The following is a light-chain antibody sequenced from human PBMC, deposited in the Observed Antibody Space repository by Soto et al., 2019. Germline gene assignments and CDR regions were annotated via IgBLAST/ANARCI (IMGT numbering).Light chain of an antibody. J-gene: IGKJ1*01. Sequence: DVVVTQSPLSLPVTLGQPASISCRSTQTLVDRDGNTYLHWFHQRPGQSPRRLIYKVSNRDSGVPDRFSGSGSGTDVTLKISRVEAEDVGVYFCMQDTHWPPTFGQGTTVEI. V-gene: IGKV2-30*01. CDR2: KVS. CDR3: MQDTHWPPT. CDR1: QTLVDRDGNTY.